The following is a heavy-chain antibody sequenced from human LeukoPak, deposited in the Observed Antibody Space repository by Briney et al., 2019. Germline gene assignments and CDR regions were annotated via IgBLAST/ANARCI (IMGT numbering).Heavy chain of an antibody. CDR3: ARDHAYAFDI. V-gene: IGHV3-48*01. CDR1: GFTFSDFS. J-gene: IGHJ4*02. Sequence: PRGSLRLSCVASGFTFSDFSLNWVRQAPGKVLEWISYIGSAIYYADSVKGRFTISRDNAKNSLYLQMNSLRAEDTAVYYCARDHAYAFDIWGQGTLVTVSS. CDR2: IGSAI. D-gene: IGHD3-16*01.